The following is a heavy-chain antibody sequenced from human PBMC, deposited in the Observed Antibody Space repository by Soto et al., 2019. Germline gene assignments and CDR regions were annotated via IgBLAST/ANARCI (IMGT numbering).Heavy chain of an antibody. D-gene: IGHD1-1*01. V-gene: IGHV3-53*04. Sequence: EVQLVESGGGLVQPGGSLRLSCAASGFTVSSNYMSWVRQAPGKGLEWVSVIYSGGSTYYADSVKGRFTISRHNSKNTLYLQMNSLRAEDEAVYYCARDTTDAFDIWGQGTMVTVSS. J-gene: IGHJ3*02. CDR3: ARDTTDAFDI. CDR2: IYSGGST. CDR1: GFTVSSNY.